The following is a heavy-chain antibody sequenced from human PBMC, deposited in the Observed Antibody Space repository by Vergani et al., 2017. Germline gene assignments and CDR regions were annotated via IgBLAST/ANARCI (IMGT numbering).Heavy chain of an antibody. CDR2: IIPIFGTA. D-gene: IGHD6-6*01. Sequence: QVQLVQSGAEVKKPGSSVKVSCKASGGTFSSYAISWVRQAPGQGLEWMGGIIPIFGTANYAQKFQGRVTITADESTSTAYMELSSLGSEDTAVYYCASRGYSSSFFGVLITGTNPRKSRPSLYYYYYYMDVWCKGP. CDR3: ASRGYSSSFFGVLITGTNPRKSRPSLYYYYYYMDV. V-gene: IGHV1-69*01. CDR1: GGTFSSYA. J-gene: IGHJ6*03.